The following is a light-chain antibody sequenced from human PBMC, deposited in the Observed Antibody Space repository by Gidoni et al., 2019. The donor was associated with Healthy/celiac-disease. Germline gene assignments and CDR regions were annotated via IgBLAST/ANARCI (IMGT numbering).Light chain of an antibody. J-gene: IGKJ1*01. Sequence: DIQKTQSPSSVSASVGDRVTITCRASQGMSSWLAWYQQKPGKAPKLLIYAASSLQSGVPSRFRGSGSGTDFTLTISSLQPEDFATYYCQQANSFPWTFGQGTKVEIK. CDR3: QQANSFPWT. CDR1: QGMSSW. V-gene: IGKV1-12*01. CDR2: AAS.